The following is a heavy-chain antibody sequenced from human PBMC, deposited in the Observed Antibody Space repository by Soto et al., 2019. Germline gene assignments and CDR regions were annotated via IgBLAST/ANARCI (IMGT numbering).Heavy chain of an antibody. CDR3: AKDVHYDIVTGIEYFHH. V-gene: IGHV3-23*01. Sequence: EVELLESGGGLVQPGGSLRLSCAASGFTFSSYAMSWVRRAPGKGLEWVSGISGSGHITKYADYVKGRFIISRDNFKNTLYLQMNSLRAEDTAVYYCAKDVHYDIVTGIEYFHHWAQGTLVTVSS. D-gene: IGHD3-9*01. CDR1: GFTFSSYA. CDR2: ISGSGHIT. J-gene: IGHJ1*01.